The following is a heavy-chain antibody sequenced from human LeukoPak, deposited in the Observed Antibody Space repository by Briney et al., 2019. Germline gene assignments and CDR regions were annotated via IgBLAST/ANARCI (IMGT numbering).Heavy chain of an antibody. CDR3: AREREDSNAYVMDV. CDR1: GGSIRDYY. J-gene: IGHJ6*02. CDR2: FYTSGCT. Sequence: SETLSLICTVCGGSIRDYYWSWIRQPAGKGLEWIGRFYTSGCTNYNPSLKSRVNMSVNPSKNQFSLRLSSVTAADTAVYYCAREREDSNAYVMDVWGQGTTVTVSS. D-gene: IGHD4-11*01. V-gene: IGHV4-4*07.